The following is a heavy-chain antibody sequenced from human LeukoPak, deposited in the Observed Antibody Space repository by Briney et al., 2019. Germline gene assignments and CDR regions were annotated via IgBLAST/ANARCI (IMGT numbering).Heavy chain of an antibody. CDR2: IYTSGST. CDR1: GGSISSCY. CDR3: ARVMAPSPYYFDY. D-gene: IGHD3-10*01. J-gene: IGHJ4*02. Sequence: SETLSLTCTVSGGSISSCYWSWIRQPAGKGLEWIGRIYTSGSTNYNPSLKSRVTMSVDTSKNQFSLKLSSVTAADTAVYYCARVMAPSPYYFDYWGQGTLFTVSS. V-gene: IGHV4-4*07.